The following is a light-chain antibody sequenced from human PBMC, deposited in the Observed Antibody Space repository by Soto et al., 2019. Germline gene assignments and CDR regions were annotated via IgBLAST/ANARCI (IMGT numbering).Light chain of an antibody. CDR1: QSISIT. V-gene: IGKV3-15*01. CDR2: GAS. Sequence: EIVMTQSPATLSVSPGERATLSCRASQSISITLAWYQQKPGQAPRLLIYGASTRATDIPARFSGSGSGTEFTLTISGLPSEDFAVYYCQQYNNWPRTVGGGTKVEI. CDR3: QQYNNWPRT. J-gene: IGKJ4*01.